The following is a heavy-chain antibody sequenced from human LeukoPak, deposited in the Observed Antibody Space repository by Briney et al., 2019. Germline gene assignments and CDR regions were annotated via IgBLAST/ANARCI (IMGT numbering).Heavy chain of an antibody. CDR3: ASHDYYDSSGYLYYFDY. CDR1: GGTFSSYA. J-gene: IGHJ4*02. D-gene: IGHD3-22*01. CDR2: IIPIFGTA. V-gene: IGHV1-69*05. Sequence: SVTVSCKASGGTFSSYAISWVRQAPGQGLEWMGGIIPIFGTANYAQKFQGRVTITTDESTSTAYMELSSLRSEDTAVYYCASHDYYDSSGYLYYFDYWGQGTLVTVSS.